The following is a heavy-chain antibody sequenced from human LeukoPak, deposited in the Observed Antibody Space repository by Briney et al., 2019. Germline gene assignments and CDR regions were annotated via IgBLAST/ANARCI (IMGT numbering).Heavy chain of an antibody. D-gene: IGHD5-18*01. Sequence: SETLSLTCTVSGGSISSYYWSWIRQPPGKGLEWIGYIYYSGSTNYNPSLKSRVTISVDTSKNQFSLKLSSVTAADTAVYYCARMTGMATWPYYFDYWGQGTLVTVSS. J-gene: IGHJ4*02. CDR2: IYYSGST. V-gene: IGHV4-59*08. CDR3: ARMTGMATWPYYFDY. CDR1: GGSISSYY.